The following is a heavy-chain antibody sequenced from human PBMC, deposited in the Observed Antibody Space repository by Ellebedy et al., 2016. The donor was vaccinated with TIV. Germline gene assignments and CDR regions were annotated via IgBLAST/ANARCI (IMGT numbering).Heavy chain of an antibody. CDR3: VKRSSGYEGAFDY. V-gene: IGHV3-23*01. CDR2: IRASGSDT. CDR1: GFTFSDYY. J-gene: IGHJ4*02. D-gene: IGHD3-22*01. Sequence: GESLKISXAASGFTFSDYYMSWIRQAPGKGLDWVSTIRASGSDTFYADSVKGRFTISRDNSKNTLSLQMSSLRAEDTAIYYCVKRSSGYEGAFDYWGQGTLVTVSS.